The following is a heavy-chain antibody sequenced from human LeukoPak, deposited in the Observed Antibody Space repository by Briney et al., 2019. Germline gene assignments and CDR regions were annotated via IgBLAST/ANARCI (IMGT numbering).Heavy chain of an antibody. CDR3: ARISGYYDILTGPFDY. CDR2: IVVGSGNT. J-gene: IGHJ4*02. CDR1: GFTFTSSA. D-gene: IGHD3-9*01. V-gene: IGHV1-58*01. Sequence: GASVKVSCKASGFTFTSSAVQWVRQARGQRLEWIGWIVVGSGNTNYAQKFQERVTITRDMSTSTAYMELSSLRSDDTAVYYCARISGYYDILTGPFDYWGQGTLVTVSS.